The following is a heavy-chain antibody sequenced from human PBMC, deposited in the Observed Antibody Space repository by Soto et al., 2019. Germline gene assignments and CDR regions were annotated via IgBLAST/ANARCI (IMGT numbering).Heavy chain of an antibody. V-gene: IGHV5-51*01. Sequence: GESLKISSKGSGYSFTSYWIGWVRQMPGKGLEWMGIIYPGDSDTRYSPSFQGQVTISADKSISTAYLQWSSLKASDTAMYYCARTSAAGKYYYGMDVWGQGTMVTVSS. CDR1: GYSFTSYW. CDR2: IYPGDSDT. J-gene: IGHJ6*02. D-gene: IGHD6-13*01. CDR3: ARTSAAGKYYYGMDV.